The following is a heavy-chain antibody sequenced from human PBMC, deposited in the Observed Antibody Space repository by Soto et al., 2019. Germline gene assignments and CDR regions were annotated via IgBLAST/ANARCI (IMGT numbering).Heavy chain of an antibody. J-gene: IGHJ5*01. D-gene: IGHD1-26*01. CDR1: VFTFSNAW. Sequence: GGPLRLCCAASVFTFSNAWMNEVRQAPGKGLEWVGRIKSTAEGGTPNYAEPVEGRLTISRDDSENTLYLHKNSLNTEDTAVSSAVIEVRCRENWF. V-gene: IGHV3-15*07. CDR2: IKSTAEGGTP. CDR3: VIEVRCRENWF.